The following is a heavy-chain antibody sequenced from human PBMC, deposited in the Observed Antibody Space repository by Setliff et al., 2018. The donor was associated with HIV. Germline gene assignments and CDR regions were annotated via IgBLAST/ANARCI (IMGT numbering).Heavy chain of an antibody. Sequence: SETLSLTCSVSGGSISGYYWNWVRQPPGKGLEWMGYIYYSGSTDYNPALKRRVTISLDTSKNQFSLKLSSVTAADTAVYYWAGGAYYNFWSGYSAGGGSLGPWGQGTLVTVSS. J-gene: IGHJ5*02. CDR1: GGSISGYY. CDR2: IYYSGST. D-gene: IGHD3-3*01. V-gene: IGHV4-59*01. CDR3: AGGAYYNFWSGYSAGGGSLGP.